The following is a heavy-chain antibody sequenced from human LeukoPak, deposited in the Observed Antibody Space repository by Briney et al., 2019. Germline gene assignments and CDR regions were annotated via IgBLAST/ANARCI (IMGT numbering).Heavy chain of an antibody. CDR3: AGVYSSSSRWVTPYYYYYMDV. V-gene: IGHV3-30*03. J-gene: IGHJ6*03. CDR1: GFTFSSYG. Sequence: PGRSLRLSCAASGFTFSSYGMHWVRQAPGKGLEWVAVISFDGNNKYYSDSVKGRFTISRDNAKNSLYLQMSSLRAEDTAVYYCAGVYSSSSRWVTPYYYYYMDVWGKGTTVTVSS. CDR2: ISFDGNNK. D-gene: IGHD6-6*01.